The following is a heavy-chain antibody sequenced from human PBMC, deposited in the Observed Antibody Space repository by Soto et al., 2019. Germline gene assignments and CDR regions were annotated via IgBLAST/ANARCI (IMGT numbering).Heavy chain of an antibody. J-gene: IGHJ4*02. D-gene: IGHD5-12*01. CDR3: ARDLKEMATLVTIDY. V-gene: IGHV3-7*03. CDR2: IKQDGSEK. Sequence: GGSLRLSCAASGFTFSSYWMSWVRRAPGKGLEWVANIKQDGSEKYYVDSVKGRFTISRDNAKNSLYLQMNSLRAEDTAVYYCARDLKEMATLVTIDYWGQGTLVTVSS. CDR1: GFTFSSYW.